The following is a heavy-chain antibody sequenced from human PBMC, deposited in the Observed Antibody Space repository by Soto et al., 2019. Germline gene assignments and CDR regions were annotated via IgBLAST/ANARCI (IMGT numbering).Heavy chain of an antibody. V-gene: IGHV4-31*03. D-gene: IGHD3-22*01. CDR1: GGSISSGGYY. CDR3: ARDYYDSSGRYSDPFHI. CDR2: IYYSGDT. J-gene: IGHJ3*02. Sequence: QVQLQESGPGLVRPSQTLSLTCTVSGGSISSGGYYWSWIRQHPGKGLEYIGYIYYSGDTYYNPSLKSRVTTSVDTSKNQFSLKLRSVTGADTAVYFCARDYYDSSGRYSDPFHIWGQGTRVTVSS.